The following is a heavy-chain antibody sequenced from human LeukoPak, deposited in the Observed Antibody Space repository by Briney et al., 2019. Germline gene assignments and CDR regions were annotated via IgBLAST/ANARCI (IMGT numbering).Heavy chain of an antibody. J-gene: IGHJ4*02. CDR2: IKSKTDGGTT. Sequence: GGSLRLSCAASGFTFGKAWMNWVRQAPGKGLEWVGCIKSKTDGGTTDYTAPVKGRFTISRDDSKNTVYLQMNSLKTEDTAMYYCARIMGTIGVWGQGTLVTVSS. V-gene: IGHV3-15*01. CDR1: GFTFGKAW. D-gene: IGHD1-26*01. CDR3: ARIMGTIGV.